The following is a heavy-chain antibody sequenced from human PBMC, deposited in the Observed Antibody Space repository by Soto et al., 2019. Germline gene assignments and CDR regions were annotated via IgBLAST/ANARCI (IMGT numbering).Heavy chain of an antibody. D-gene: IGHD1-1*01. V-gene: IGHV3-53*01. CDR3: ATWHEREHAYDV. Sequence: DVQLVESGGGLIQPGESLRLSCAAFGFTISGKKYVAWVRQAPGKGLEWVSALYDIDGSFYAYSVKGRFTTSIDSSKTTLYLQMHDLRPDDTAVYYCATWHEREHAYDVWGLGTTVTVSS. CDR2: LYDIDGS. CDR1: GFTISGKKY. J-gene: IGHJ3*01.